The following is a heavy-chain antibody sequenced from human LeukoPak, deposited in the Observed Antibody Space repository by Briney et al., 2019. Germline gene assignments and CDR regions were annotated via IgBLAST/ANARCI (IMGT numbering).Heavy chain of an antibody. Sequence: PGGSLRLSCAASGFTFSSYAMSWVRQAPGKGLEWVSAISGSGGSTYYADSVKGRFTISRDNSKNTLYLQMNSLRAEDTAVYYCAKDVPAEGAVAGTFDYWGQGTLVTVSS. CDR1: GFTFSSYA. CDR2: ISGSGGST. D-gene: IGHD6-19*01. CDR3: AKDVPAEGAVAGTFDY. V-gene: IGHV3-23*01. J-gene: IGHJ4*02.